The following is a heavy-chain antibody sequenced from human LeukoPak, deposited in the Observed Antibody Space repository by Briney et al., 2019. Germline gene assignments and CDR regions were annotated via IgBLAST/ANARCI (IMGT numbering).Heavy chain of an antibody. V-gene: IGHV3-66*01. D-gene: IGHD3-22*01. Sequence: GGSLRLSCAASGFTVSSNYMSWVRQAPGKGLEWVSVIYSGGSTYYADSVKGRFTVSRDNSKNTLHLQMSSLRAEDTAVYYCARAYYYDSSGYYNAFDIWGQGTMVTVSS. CDR2: IYSGGST. CDR3: ARAYYYDSSGYYNAFDI. CDR1: GFTVSSNY. J-gene: IGHJ3*02.